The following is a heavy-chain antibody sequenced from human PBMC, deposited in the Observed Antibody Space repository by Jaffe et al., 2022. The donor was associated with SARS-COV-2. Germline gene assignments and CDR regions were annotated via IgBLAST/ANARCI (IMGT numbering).Heavy chain of an antibody. CDR1: GVTFSSDF. V-gene: IGHV3-66*01. D-gene: IGHD2-15*01. CDR3: AKCTGGTCFWDH. CDR2: IYTTGNT. Sequence: EVQLVESGGGLVQPGGSLRLSCAASGVTFSSDFMSWVRQPPGKGLEWVSVIYTTGNTYYADSVKGRFTISRDSSRNTLYLQMSSLRPEDTAVYYCAKCTGGTCFWDHWGQGTLVTVSS. J-gene: IGHJ4*02.